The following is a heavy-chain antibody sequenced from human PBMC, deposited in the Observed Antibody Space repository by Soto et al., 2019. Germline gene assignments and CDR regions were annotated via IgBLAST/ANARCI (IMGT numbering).Heavy chain of an antibody. J-gene: IGHJ6*02. D-gene: IGHD2-8*01. Sequence: ASVKVSCKASGYSFTDYHIHWVRQTPGQGLEWLGRINPKSGGTSTAQKFQGWVTMTTDTSISTASMELTRLTSDDTAIYYCARGDSTDCSNGVCSFFYNHDMDVWGQGTTVTVSS. CDR2: INPKSGGT. V-gene: IGHV1-2*04. CDR3: ARGDSTDCSNGVCSFFYNHDMDV. CDR1: GYSFTDYH.